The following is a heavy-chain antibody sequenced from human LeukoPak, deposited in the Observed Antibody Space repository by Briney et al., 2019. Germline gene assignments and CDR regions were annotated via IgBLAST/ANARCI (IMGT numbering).Heavy chain of an antibody. CDR3: NTVYYYGSGSYSGY. CDR1: GFTFYNAW. Sequence: GGSLRLSCAASGFTFYNAWMSWVRQAPGKGLEWVGRIKSKIDGGTADYAAPVKGRFTMSRDDSKNMLYLQMNSLKTGDTAVYYCNTVYYYGSGSYSGYWGQGTLVTVSS. J-gene: IGHJ4*02. D-gene: IGHD3-10*01. CDR2: IKSKIDGGTA. V-gene: IGHV3-15*01.